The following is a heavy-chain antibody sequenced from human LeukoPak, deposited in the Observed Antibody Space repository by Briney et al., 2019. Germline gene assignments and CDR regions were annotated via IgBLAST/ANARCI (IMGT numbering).Heavy chain of an antibody. CDR1: GFTFSSYA. J-gene: IGHJ3*01. D-gene: IGHD2-15*01. CDR2: ISGSGGNT. V-gene: IGHV3-23*01. Sequence: PGGSLRLSCAASGFTFSSYAMSWVGQAPGKGLEWVSAISGSGGNTYYPLSMKGRFTISRDDSKNTLYLQMNSLRAEDTAVYYCAKDKGAAGAFVFWGQGTMVTVSS. CDR3: AKDKGAAGAFVF.